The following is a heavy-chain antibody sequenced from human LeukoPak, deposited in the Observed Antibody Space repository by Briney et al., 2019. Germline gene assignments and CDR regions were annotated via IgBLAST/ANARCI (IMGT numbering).Heavy chain of an antibody. D-gene: IGHD3-22*01. CDR3: AKGAYYDL. CDR2: VSSSGENT. Sequence: GGTLRLSCAASDFTFSSSGMTWVRQAPGKGLEWVSTVSSSGENTYYADSVKGRFTISSDNSKNTLYLQMNSLRAEDTAVYYCAKGAYYDLWGQGTLVTVSS. J-gene: IGHJ4*02. CDR1: DFTFSSSG. V-gene: IGHV3-23*01.